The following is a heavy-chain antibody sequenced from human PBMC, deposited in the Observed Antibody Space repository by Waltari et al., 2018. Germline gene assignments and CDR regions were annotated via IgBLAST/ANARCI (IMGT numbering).Heavy chain of an antibody. D-gene: IGHD1-7*01. CDR1: GGAFSTYA. Sequence: QVQLVQSGAEVKNPGSTLKVSCKTSGGAFSTYAISWVRQAPGQGLEWMGIIPISCTADYSQKFQGRITITADESTSTAYMELSGLKSDDTAVYYCATFGGNSNWFDPWGQGTLVTVSS. CDR3: ATFGGNSNWFDP. J-gene: IGHJ5*02. V-gene: IGHV1-69*01. CDR2: IIPISCTA.